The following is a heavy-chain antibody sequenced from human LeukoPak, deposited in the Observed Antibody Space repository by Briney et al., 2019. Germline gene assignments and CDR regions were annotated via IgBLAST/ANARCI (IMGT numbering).Heavy chain of an antibody. D-gene: IGHD3-16*02. CDR1: GYTFTDYY. CDR3: ARSRFYDYVRGNYRSKNAEYFQH. Sequence: ASVKVSCKASGYTFTDYYIHWVRQAPGQGLEWMGWINPNSGGTNYAQKFQGRVTMTRDTSISTAYMELSRLRSDDTAVYYCARSRFYDYVRGNYRSKNAEYFQHWGQGTLVTVSS. CDR2: INPNSGGT. V-gene: IGHV1-2*02. J-gene: IGHJ1*01.